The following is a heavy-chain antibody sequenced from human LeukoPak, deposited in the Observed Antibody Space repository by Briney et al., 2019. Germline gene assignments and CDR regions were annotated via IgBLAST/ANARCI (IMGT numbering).Heavy chain of an antibody. CDR1: GFTFSSYS. CDR2: ISYDGSNK. J-gene: IGHJ4*02. D-gene: IGHD3-22*01. V-gene: IGHV3-30*03. CDR3: ARDSYYYDSSGYGDY. Sequence: GGSLRLSYAASGFTFSSYSMNWVRQAPGKGLEWVAVISYDGSNKYYADSVKGRFTISRDNAKNSLYLQMNSLRAEDTAVYYCARDSYYYDSSGYGDYWGQGTLVTVSS.